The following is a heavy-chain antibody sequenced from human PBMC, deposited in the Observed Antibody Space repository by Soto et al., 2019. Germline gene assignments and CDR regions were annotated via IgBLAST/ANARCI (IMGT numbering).Heavy chain of an antibody. J-gene: IGHJ4*02. CDR2: IIPIFGTA. CDR1: GGTFSSYA. V-gene: IGHV1-69*12. CDR3: ARGQTGGGWGYYFDY. Sequence: QVKLVQSGAEVKKPGSSVKVSCKASGGTFSSYAIDWVRQAPGQGLEWMGGIIPIFGTADYAQKFQGRVTITADESTSPAYMELRSLRSEDTAVYYCARGQTGGGWGYYFDYWGQGTLVTVSS. D-gene: IGHD3-16*01.